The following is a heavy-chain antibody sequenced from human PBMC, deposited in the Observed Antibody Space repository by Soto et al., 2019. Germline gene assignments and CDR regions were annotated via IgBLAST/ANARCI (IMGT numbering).Heavy chain of an antibody. D-gene: IGHD2-21*02. CDR1: GFSLSTDT. V-gene: IGHV3-30*04. CDR3: ARLATTMTYDF. CDR2: ISDDGRRK. J-gene: IGHJ4*02. Sequence: PVGSLGLSCAASGFSLSTDTMHWVRQVPGEGLEGVASISDDGRRKYYADFVKGRFTISRDTANNILYLEMNSLRAEDTSLYYCARLATTMTYDFWGQGTQVTVSS.